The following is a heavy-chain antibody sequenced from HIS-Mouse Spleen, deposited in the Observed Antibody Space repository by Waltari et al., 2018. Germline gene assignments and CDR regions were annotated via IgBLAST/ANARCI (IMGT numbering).Heavy chain of an antibody. CDR3: ARDWYYYDSSGYAFDI. V-gene: IGHV3-30-3*01. CDR1: GCTFSSYA. Sequence: QVQLVESGGGGVQPGRSLRLSCAASGCTFSSYAMHWVRQAPGKGLGGVAVISKDGSNKSYGDSVKGRFTISRDNSKNTLYLQMNSLRAEDTAVYYCARDWYYYDSSGYAFDIWGQGTMVTVSS. J-gene: IGHJ3*02. CDR2: ISKDGSNK. D-gene: IGHD3-22*01.